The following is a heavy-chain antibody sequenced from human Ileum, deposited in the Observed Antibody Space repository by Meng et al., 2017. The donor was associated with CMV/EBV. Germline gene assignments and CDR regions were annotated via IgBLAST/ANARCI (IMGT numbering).Heavy chain of an antibody. CDR3: AREGYSGSGTYRQLWVYFDS. D-gene: IGHD3-10*01. V-gene: IGHV3-53*01. J-gene: IGHJ4*02. CDR2: IFSGGTT. CDR1: TTNY. Sequence: TTNYVTWVRQAPGRGLECVSTIFSGGTTYYADSVKGRFTISRDSSKNTVYLQMNSLRAEDTAVYYCAREGYSGSGTYRQLWVYFDSWGQGTLVTVSS.